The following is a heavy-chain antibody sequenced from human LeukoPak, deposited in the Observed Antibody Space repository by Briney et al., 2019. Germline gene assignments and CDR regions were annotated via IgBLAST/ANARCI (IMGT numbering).Heavy chain of an antibody. CDR3: ASPDQKAAFDL. Sequence: SETLSLTCTVSGGSISSGDYYWSWIRQPPGKGLEWIGYIYYSGSTYYNPSLKSRVTISVDRSKNQFSLRLTSVTAADTAVYYCASPDQKAAFDLWGQGTMVTVSS. CDR1: GGSISSGDYY. CDR2: IYYSGST. V-gene: IGHV4-30-4*01. J-gene: IGHJ3*01.